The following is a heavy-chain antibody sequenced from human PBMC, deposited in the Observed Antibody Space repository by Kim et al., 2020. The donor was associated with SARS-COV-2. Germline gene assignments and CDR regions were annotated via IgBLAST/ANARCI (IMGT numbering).Heavy chain of an antibody. J-gene: IGHJ4*02. CDR3: AAIVASGITPDF. Sequence: SETLSLTCTVSGASISSRSYYWGWIRQPPGKGLEWIASIYYTGSTYYNPSLKSRVTISVDTSTNHFSLNPSSVTAADTAVYYCAAIVASGITPDFWGKGTLVTVSS. CDR2: IYYTGST. V-gene: IGHV4-39*02. D-gene: IGHD6-13*01. CDR1: GASISSRSYY.